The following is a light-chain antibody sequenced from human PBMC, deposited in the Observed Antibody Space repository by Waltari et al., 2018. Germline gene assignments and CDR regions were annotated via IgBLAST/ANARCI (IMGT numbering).Light chain of an antibody. V-gene: IGKV3-15*01. CDR2: GAS. J-gene: IGKJ5*01. CDR3: QQYNVWPPIT. Sequence: EIVMTQSPATLSVSPGDRATLSCRASQSIHDNVAWYQHNPGQAPRLLIYGASTRATGIPARFRGSGSGTEFTLSISSLQTEDFGVYYCQQYNVWPPITFGQGTRLEIK. CDR1: QSIHDN.